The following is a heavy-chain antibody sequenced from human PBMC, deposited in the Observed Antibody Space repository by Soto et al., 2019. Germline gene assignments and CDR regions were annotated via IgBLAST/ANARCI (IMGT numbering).Heavy chain of an antibody. CDR3: GRHLFSDV. CDR2: FSYSGTT. J-gene: IGHJ6*02. V-gene: IGHV4-59*08. D-gene: IGHD2-21*01. CDR1: GDSISSYY. Sequence: SETLSLTCSVSGDSISSYYWNWIRQPPGKGLEWIGYFSYSGTTNYNPSLKSRITISADTSKNQFFLKLSSVTAADTAVYYCGRHLFSDVWGQGTTVTVSS.